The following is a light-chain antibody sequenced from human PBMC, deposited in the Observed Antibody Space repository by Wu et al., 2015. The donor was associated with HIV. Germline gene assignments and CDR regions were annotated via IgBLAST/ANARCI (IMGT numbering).Light chain of an antibody. J-gene: IGKJ1*01. Sequence: EIVLTQSPATLSLSPGERATLSCRASQSVSSNLAWYQQKPGQAPRPPIYGASTRATGIPARFSGSGSATEFTLTISSLQSEDFAVYYCQQYNNWPRTFGQGTKVEIK. CDR2: GAS. CDR3: QQYNNWPRT. V-gene: IGKV3-15*01. CDR1: QSVSSN.